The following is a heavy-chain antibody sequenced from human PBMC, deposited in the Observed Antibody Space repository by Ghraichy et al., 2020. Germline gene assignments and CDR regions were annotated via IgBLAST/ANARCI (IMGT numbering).Heavy chain of an antibody. Sequence: LSLTCAASGFKFDDFAMHWVRQASGKGLEWVSSITWNSGTIEYADSVKGRFTISRDNAKNSLYLQMNSLRAEDTALYYCAKEDYSNETDYWGQGTLVTVSS. CDR1: GFKFDDFA. V-gene: IGHV3-9*01. CDR2: ITWNSGTI. J-gene: IGHJ4*02. D-gene: IGHD4-11*01. CDR3: AKEDYSNETDY.